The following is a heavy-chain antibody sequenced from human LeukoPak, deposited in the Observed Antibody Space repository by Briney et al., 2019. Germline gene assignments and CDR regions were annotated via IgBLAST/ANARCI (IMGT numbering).Heavy chain of an antibody. J-gene: IGHJ4*02. CDR1: GDSASSNSAA. CDR3: RSIRYYFDY. CDR2: TYYRSKWYN. Sequence: SQTLSLTCAISGDSASSNSAAWNWIMQSPSRGLEWLGRTYYRSKWYNDYAVSVKSRITINPDTSKNQFSLKLSSVTAADTAVYYCRSIRYYFDYWGQGTLVTVPS. V-gene: IGHV6-1*01. D-gene: IGHD3-10*01.